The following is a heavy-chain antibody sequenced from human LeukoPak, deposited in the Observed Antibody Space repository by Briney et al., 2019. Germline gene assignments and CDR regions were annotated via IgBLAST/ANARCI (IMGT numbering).Heavy chain of an antibody. CDR3: ARQYRRLSGAFDI. V-gene: IGHV4-38-2*02. Sequence: KPSETLSLTCTVSGYSISSGYYWGWIRQPPGKGLEWIGSIYYSGSTYYNPSLKSRVTMSVDTSKNQFSLKLSSVTAADTAVYYCARQYRRLSGAFDIWGQGTMVTVSS. D-gene: IGHD2-2*02. CDR1: GYSISSGYY. J-gene: IGHJ3*02. CDR2: IYYSGST.